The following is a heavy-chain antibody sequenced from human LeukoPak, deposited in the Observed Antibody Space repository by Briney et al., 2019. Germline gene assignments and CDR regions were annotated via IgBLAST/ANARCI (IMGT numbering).Heavy chain of an antibody. J-gene: IGHJ3*02. Sequence: GGSLRLSCAASGFTFSSYSMNWVRQAPGKGLEWVSSISSSSSYIYYADSVKGRFTISRDNAKNSLYLQMNSLRAEDTAVYYCARGVGIAAAGDAFDIWGQGTMVTVSS. D-gene: IGHD6-13*01. CDR2: ISSSSSYI. CDR1: GFTFSSYS. V-gene: IGHV3-21*01. CDR3: ARGVGIAAAGDAFDI.